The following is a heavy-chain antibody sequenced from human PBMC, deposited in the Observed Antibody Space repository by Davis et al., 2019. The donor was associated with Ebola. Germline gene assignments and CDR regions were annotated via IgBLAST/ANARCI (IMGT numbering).Heavy chain of an antibody. CDR2: INHSGST. CDR3: ARHKSGYLNSPLDY. CDR1: NGSISSYY. J-gene: IGHJ4*01. D-gene: IGHD6-13*01. V-gene: IGHV4-34*01. Sequence: MPSETLSLTCSISNGSISSYYWTWIRQPPGKGLEWIGEINHSGSTNYNPSLKSRVTISVDTSKNQFSLKLSSVTAADTAVYFCARHKSGYLNSPLDYWGQGTLVTVSS.